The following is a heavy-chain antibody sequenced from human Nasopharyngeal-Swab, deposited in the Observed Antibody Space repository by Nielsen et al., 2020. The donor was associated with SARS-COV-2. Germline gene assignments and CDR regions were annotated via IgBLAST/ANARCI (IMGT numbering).Heavy chain of an antibody. D-gene: IGHD1-26*01. Sequence: ASVKVSCKASGYTFTTYYMHWVRQAPGQGLEWMGIINPSGGSTNYAQKFQDRVTMTRDTSTSTVYMELSSLRSEDTAVYYCATGGATPYYFDYWGQGTLVTVSS. CDR2: INPSGGST. V-gene: IGHV1-46*01. CDR1: GYTFTTYY. J-gene: IGHJ4*02. CDR3: ATGGATPYYFDY.